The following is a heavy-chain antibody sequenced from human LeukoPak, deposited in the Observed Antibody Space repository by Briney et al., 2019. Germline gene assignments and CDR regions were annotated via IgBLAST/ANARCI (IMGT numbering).Heavy chain of an antibody. CDR2: IKKDGSEK. Sequence: GGSLRLSCAASGFTFSSYWMSWVRQAPGKGLEWVANIKKDGSEKYYVDAVKGRFTISRDDAKTSLYLQMNSLRAEDTAVYYCAKDRWDNRNDDAFDIWGQGTMVTVSS. CDR3: AKDRWDNRNDDAFDI. CDR1: GFTFSSYW. J-gene: IGHJ3*02. D-gene: IGHD1-20*01. V-gene: IGHV3-7*03.